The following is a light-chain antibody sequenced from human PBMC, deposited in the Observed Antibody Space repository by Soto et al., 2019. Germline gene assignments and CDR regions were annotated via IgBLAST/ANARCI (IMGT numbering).Light chain of an antibody. CDR2: DND. V-gene: IGLV1-51*01. CDR1: SFNIGKNY. Sequence: QSVLTQPPSVSAAPGQKVTISCSGGSFNIGKNYVSWYQQLPGTAPKLLIYDNDNRPSGIPDRFSGSKSGTSATLGITGLQTGDEADFYCAVWDSSLGAVVFGGGTQLTVL. CDR3: AVWDSSLGAVV. J-gene: IGLJ3*02.